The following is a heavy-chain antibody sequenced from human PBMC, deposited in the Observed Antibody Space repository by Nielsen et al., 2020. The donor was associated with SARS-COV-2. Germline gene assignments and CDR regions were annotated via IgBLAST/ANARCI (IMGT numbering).Heavy chain of an antibody. CDR1: GGSISSGDYY. J-gene: IGHJ3*02. Sequence: SETLSLTCTVPGGSISSGDYYWSWIRQPPGEGLEWIGYIYYSGSTYYNPSLKSRVTMSVDTSKKQFSLSLSSVTAADTAVYYCARLPSFDSSGYYFNAFDIWGQGTMVTVSS. V-gene: IGHV4-30-4*01. CDR2: IYYSGST. D-gene: IGHD3-22*01. CDR3: ARLPSFDSSGYYFNAFDI.